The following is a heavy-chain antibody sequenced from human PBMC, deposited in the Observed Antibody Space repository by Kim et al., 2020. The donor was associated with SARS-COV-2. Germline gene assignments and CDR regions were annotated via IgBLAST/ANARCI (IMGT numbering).Heavy chain of an antibody. D-gene: IGHD2-15*01. V-gene: IGHV4-59*01. CDR3: ARAWGYCSGGSCYPFSFDY. J-gene: IGHJ4*02. Sequence: SRATISVDTSKNQFSLKLSSVTAADTAVYYCARAWGYCSGGSCYPFSFDYWGQGTLVTVSS.